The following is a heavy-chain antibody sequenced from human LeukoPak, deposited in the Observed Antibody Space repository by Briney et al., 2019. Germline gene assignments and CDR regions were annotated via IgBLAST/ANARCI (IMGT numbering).Heavy chain of an antibody. J-gene: IGHJ6*02. CDR1: GFTFSSYG. V-gene: IGHV3-7*03. Sequence: GRSLRLSCAASGFTFSSYGMHWVRQAPGKGLEWVASINHNGNVNYYVDSVKGRFTISRDNAKNSLYLQMSNLRAEDTAVYFSARGGGLDVWGQGATVTVSS. D-gene: IGHD3-16*01. CDR3: ARGGGLDV. CDR2: INHNGNVN.